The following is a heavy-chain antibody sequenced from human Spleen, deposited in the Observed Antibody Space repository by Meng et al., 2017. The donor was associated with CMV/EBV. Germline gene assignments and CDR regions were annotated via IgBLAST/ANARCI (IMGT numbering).Heavy chain of an antibody. V-gene: IGHV3-9*01. J-gene: IGHJ6*02. D-gene: IGHD2-21*02. CDR2: ISWNTGFI. CDR1: GFTFDDYA. CDR3: TKGGGERVTFDAMDV. Sequence: GGSLRLSCAASGFTFDDYAMHWVRQAPGKGLGWVSGISWNTGFIGYADSVKGRFTISRDNAKKTLSLQINTLRPEDTALYYCTKGGGERVTFDAMDVWGQGTTVTVSS.